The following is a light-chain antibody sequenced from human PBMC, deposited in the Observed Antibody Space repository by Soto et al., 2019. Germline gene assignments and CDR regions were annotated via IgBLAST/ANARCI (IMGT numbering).Light chain of an antibody. CDR1: SSDVGGYNY. Sequence: QSALTQPASVSGSPGQSITISCTGTSSDVGGYNYVSWYQQHPGKVPKLIIYGVSNRPSGVSNRFSGSKSGNTASLTISGLQAEDEADYYCSSYTSSTTPVVFGGGTKVTVL. CDR3: SSYTSSTTPVV. J-gene: IGLJ2*01. CDR2: GVS. V-gene: IGLV2-14*01.